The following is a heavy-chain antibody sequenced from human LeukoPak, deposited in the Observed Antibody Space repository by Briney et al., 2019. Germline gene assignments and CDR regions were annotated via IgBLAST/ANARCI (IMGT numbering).Heavy chain of an antibody. V-gene: IGHV7-4-1*02. J-gene: IGHJ4*02. CDR1: GYTFTSYA. D-gene: IGHD3-16*02. CDR3: ARAYQPLGGLSLPDY. Sequence: ASVKVSCKASGYTFTSYAMNWVRQAPGQGLEWMGWINTNTGNPTYAQGFTGRFVFSLDTSVSTAYLQISSLKADDTAVYYCARAYQPLGGLSLPDYWGQGTLVSVSS. CDR2: INTNTGNP.